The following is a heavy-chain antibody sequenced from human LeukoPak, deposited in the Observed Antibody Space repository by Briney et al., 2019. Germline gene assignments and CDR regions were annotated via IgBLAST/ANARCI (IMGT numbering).Heavy chain of an antibody. Sequence: SETLSLTCAVYGGSFSGYYWSWIRQPPGKGLEWIGSIYHSGSTYYNPSLKSRVTISVDTSKNQFSLKLSSVTAADTAVYYCARDSTTVTTYAFDIWGQGTVVTVSS. CDR2: IYHSGST. V-gene: IGHV4-34*01. D-gene: IGHD4-17*01. J-gene: IGHJ3*02. CDR3: ARDSTTVTTYAFDI. CDR1: GGSFSGYY.